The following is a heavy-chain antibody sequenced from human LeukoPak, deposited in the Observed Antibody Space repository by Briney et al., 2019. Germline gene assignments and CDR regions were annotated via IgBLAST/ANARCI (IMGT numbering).Heavy chain of an antibody. CDR2: IRYDGSNK. CDR1: GFTFSSYG. J-gene: IGHJ4*02. CDR3: AKDGNYYDSSGYGDY. Sequence: GGSLRLSCAASGFTFSSYGMRWVRQAPGKGMEWVVFIRYDGSNKYYEDSVKGRFNISRDNSKNTLYLQMNSLRAEDTAVYYCAKDGNYYDSSGYGDYWGQGTLVTVSS. V-gene: IGHV3-30*02. D-gene: IGHD3-22*01.